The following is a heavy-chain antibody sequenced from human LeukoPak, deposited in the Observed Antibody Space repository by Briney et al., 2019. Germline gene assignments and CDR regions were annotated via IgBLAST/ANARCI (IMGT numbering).Heavy chain of an antibody. CDR1: GFTFSSYW. J-gene: IGHJ5*02. Sequence: GGSLRLSCAASGFTFSSYWMSWVRQAPGKGLEWVANIKQDGSEKYYVDSVKGRFTISGDNAKNSLYLQMNSLRAEDTAVYYCARTLDRDPFDPWGQGTLVTVSS. CDR2: IKQDGSEK. D-gene: IGHD1-14*01. V-gene: IGHV3-7*01. CDR3: ARTLDRDPFDP.